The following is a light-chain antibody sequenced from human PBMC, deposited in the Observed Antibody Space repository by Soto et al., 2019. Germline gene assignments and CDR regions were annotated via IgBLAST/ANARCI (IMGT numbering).Light chain of an antibody. CDR3: QQYKNWPL. CDR2: DAS. Sequence: IVLKQSPGTLSLSQVEIATFSCKTSQISGSNFLAGYQQKPGQAPRLLIYDASDRATGIPVRFSGSGFGTEFTLTISSLQSEDFAVYYCQQYKNWPLFGQGTRLEI. V-gene: IGKV3-15*01. CDR1: QISGSN. J-gene: IGKJ5*01.